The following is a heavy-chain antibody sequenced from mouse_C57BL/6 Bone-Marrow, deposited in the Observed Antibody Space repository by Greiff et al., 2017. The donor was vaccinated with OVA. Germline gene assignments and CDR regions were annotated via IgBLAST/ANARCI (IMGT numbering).Heavy chain of an antibody. CDR2: IYPGSGNT. J-gene: IGHJ3*01. CDR1: GYTFTSYW. Sequence: QVHVKQPGAELVKPGASVKMSCKASGYTFTSYWITWVKQRPGQGLEWIGDIYPGSGNTNYNEKFKSKATLTVDTSSSTAYMQLSSLTSEDSAVYYCARSFYFAWFAYWGQGTLVTVSA. V-gene: IGHV1-55*01. D-gene: IGHD1-1*01. CDR3: ARSFYFAWFAY.